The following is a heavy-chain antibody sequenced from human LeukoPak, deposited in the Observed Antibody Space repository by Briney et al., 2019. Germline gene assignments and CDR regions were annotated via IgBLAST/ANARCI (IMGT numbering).Heavy chain of an antibody. J-gene: IGHJ6*03. V-gene: IGHV4-34*01. CDR2: INHIGDT. CDR1: GGSFSDFY. CDR3: ATTRGIITLDGYHYYIDV. Sequence: SETLSLTCAVSGGSFSDFYCTWIRQSRGKGLEWIGEINHIGDTKYNPSLKSRVTILLDMSKNQFSLKVRSVTAADTAVYYCATTRGIITLDGYHYYIDVWGKGTTVTVSS. D-gene: IGHD3-10*01.